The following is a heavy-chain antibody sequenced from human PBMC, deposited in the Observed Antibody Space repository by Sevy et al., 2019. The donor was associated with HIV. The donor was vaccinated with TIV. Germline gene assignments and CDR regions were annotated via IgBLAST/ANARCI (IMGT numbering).Heavy chain of an antibody. J-gene: IGHJ5*01. D-gene: IGHD3-9*01. CDR3: ATGGYYKYNWLGS. Sequence: GGSLRLSCAASGFTFSSNWMNWVRQAPGKGLEWVANIKQDGSEKYYVDSVEGRFTISRDNAKNSLYLELNSLRAEDTAVYDCATGGYYKYNWLGSWGQGTLVTVSS. V-gene: IGHV3-7*01. CDR2: IKQDGSEK. CDR1: GFTFSSNW.